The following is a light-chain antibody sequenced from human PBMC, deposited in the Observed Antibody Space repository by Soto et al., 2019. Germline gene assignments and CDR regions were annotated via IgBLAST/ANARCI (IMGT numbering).Light chain of an antibody. J-gene: IGLJ3*02. Sequence: SALTQPASVSGSPGQSITISCTGTSSDVGGYNYVSWYQQHPGKAPKLMIYEVSNRPSGVSNRFSGSKSGNTASLTISGLQAEDEADYYFSSYTSSSTRVFGGGTKLTVL. V-gene: IGLV2-14*01. CDR2: EVS. CDR3: SSYTSSSTRV. CDR1: SSDVGGYNY.